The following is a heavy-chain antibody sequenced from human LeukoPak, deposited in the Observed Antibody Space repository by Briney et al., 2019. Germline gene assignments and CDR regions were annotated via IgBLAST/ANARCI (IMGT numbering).Heavy chain of an antibody. D-gene: IGHD6-19*01. J-gene: IGHJ4*02. Sequence: GGSLRLSCEASGFIFSNYGMHWVRQAPGKGLERVALIWYDGQTKFYADSVKGRFTISRDNSGNTLFLHMTSLRVEDTAVYYCAREWGRIAVAGGPGYWGQGALVTVSS. CDR2: IWYDGQTK. CDR3: AREWGRIAVAGGPGY. CDR1: GFIFSNYG. V-gene: IGHV3-33*01.